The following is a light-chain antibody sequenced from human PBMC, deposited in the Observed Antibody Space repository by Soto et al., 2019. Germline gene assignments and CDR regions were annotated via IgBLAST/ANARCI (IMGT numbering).Light chain of an antibody. CDR2: DVN. V-gene: IGLV2-14*01. Sequence: QSALTQPASVSGSPGQSITISCTGTSSDVGGYNYVSWYQQHPGKAPKLMIYDVNNRPSGVSNRFSGSKSGNTASLTISGRQSEDEADYYCSSYTSSSTAVFGGGTQLTVL. CDR1: SSDVGGYNY. J-gene: IGLJ7*01. CDR3: SSYTSSSTAV.